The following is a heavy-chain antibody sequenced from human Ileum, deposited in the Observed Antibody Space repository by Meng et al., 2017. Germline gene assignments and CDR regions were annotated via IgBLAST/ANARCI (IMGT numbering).Heavy chain of an antibody. J-gene: IGHJ3*02. V-gene: IGHV4-59*01. CDR3: ARGRSAGTALDAFDI. CDR1: GGSITSYY. Sequence: SETLSLTCTVSGGSITSYYWSWIRQPPGKGPEWIGYIHYSGSTNYSPSLKSRVTISVDTSKNQFSLKLNSVTAADTAVYYCARGRSAGTALDAFDIWGQGKRVT. CDR2: IHYSGST. D-gene: IGHD6-13*01.